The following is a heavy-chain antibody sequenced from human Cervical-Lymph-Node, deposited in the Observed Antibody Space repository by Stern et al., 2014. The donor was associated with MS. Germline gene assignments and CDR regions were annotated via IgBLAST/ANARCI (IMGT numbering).Heavy chain of an antibody. Sequence: VHLVESGAEVKKPGASVKVSCKTSGYTFTTYYIHWVRQAPGQGLEWMGIINPSGGNTSYAQKFQGRVTLTRDTSTSTVYMALTSLRSEDTGVYFCARDRGPHAFDIWGQGTMLTVSS. CDR1: GYTFTTYY. V-gene: IGHV1-46*01. CDR3: ARDRGPHAFDI. D-gene: IGHD3-16*01. CDR2: INPSGGNT. J-gene: IGHJ3*02.